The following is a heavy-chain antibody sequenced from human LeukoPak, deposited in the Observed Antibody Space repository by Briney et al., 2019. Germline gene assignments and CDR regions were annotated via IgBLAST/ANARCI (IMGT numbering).Heavy chain of an antibody. CDR2: IYSSGST. CDR3: ARDYYDNSGYPVYFDY. V-gene: IGHV3-53*01. D-gene: IGHD3-22*01. J-gene: IGHJ4*02. Sequence: PGGSLRLSCAASGFTFSSYAMHWVRQAPGKGLEWVSVIYSSGSTYYADSVKGRFTISRDTSKNTLYLQMNSLRAEDTAVYFCARDYYDNSGYPVYFDYWGQGTLVTVSS. CDR1: GFTFSSYA.